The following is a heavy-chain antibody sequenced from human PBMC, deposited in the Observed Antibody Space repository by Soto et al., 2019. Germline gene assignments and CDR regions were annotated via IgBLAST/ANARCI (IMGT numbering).Heavy chain of an antibody. V-gene: IGHV3-74*01. Sequence: VQLVESGGGLVQPGGSLRLSCAASGFTFSVYWMHWVLQAPGKGLVWVSRIDSDGSTTSYADSVKGRFTISRDNAKSTLYLQMNSLRAEDTAVYYCARPGYSNYGPGVDVWGQGTTVTVSS. CDR2: IDSDGSTT. J-gene: IGHJ6*02. CDR3: ARPGYSNYGPGVDV. D-gene: IGHD4-4*01. CDR1: GFTFSVYW.